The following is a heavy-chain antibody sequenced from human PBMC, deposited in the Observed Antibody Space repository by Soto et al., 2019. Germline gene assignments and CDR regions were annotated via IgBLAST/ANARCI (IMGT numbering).Heavy chain of an antibody. CDR3: AKDWCSGTTCYCLEN. CDR1: GFTFSSYA. Sequence: EVQLLESGGGLVQPGGSLRLSCAASGFTFSSYAMSWVPQAPGKGVQWVSRVSGRSGSKSYADSVKGRFTTSRENSKSTVYLQMNSLRAEDTAVYFCAKDWCSGTTCYCLENWGQGTLVTVSS. J-gene: IGHJ4*02. V-gene: IGHV3-23*01. CDR2: VSGRSGSK. D-gene: IGHD1-7*01.